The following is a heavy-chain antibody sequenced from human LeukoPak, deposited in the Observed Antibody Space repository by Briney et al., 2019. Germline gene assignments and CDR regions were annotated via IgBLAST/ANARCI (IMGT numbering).Heavy chain of an antibody. CDR1: GGSFSGYY. V-gene: IGHV4-34*01. D-gene: IGHD6-6*01. J-gene: IGHJ4*02. CDR2: INHSGST. CDR3: ARPHRGAARPGYFDY. Sequence: SETLSLTCAVYGGSFSGYYWSWIRQPPGKGLEWIGEINHSGSTNYNPSLKSRVTISVDTSKNQFSLKLSSVTAADTAVYYCARPHRGAARPGYFDYWGQGTLVTVSS.